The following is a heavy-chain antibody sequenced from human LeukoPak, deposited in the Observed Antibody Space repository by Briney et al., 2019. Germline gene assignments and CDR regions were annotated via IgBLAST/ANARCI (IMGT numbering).Heavy chain of an antibody. V-gene: IGHV6-1*01. D-gene: IGHD3-10*01. CDR3: AREGSSSFDY. J-gene: IGHJ4*02. CDR2: TYYRSKWYY. Sequence: SQALSLTCALSGDSVSSNSAAWNWIRQSRSGGLEWLGRTYYRSKWYYDYAVSVTSRITINPDTSKNQFSLHLNSVTPEDTAVYYCAREGSSSFDYWGQGSLVTVSS. CDR1: GDSVSSNSAA.